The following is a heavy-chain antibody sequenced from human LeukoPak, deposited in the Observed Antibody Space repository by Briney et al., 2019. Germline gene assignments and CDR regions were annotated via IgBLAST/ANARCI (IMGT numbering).Heavy chain of an antibody. J-gene: IGHJ5*02. CDR3: AGGGYQRDWFDP. D-gene: IGHD2-15*01. CDR1: GGSISSYY. V-gene: IGHV4-59*01. Sequence: SETLSLTCTVSGGSISSYYWSWIRQPPGKGLEWIGYIYYSGSTNYNPSLKSRVTISVDTSKYQFSLKLSSVTAADTAVYYCAGGGYQRDWFDPWGQGTLVTVSS. CDR2: IYYSGST.